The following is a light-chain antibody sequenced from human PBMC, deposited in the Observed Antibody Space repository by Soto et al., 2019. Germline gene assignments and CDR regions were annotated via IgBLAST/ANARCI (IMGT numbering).Light chain of an antibody. CDR1: SSDVGGYNY. J-gene: IGLJ3*02. CDR2: EVS. V-gene: IGLV2-8*01. CDR3: SSYAGSNNWV. Sequence: QSALTQPPSASGSPGQSVTISCTGISSDVGGYNYVSWYQHHPGKAPKLMIYEVSKRPSGVPDRFSGSKSGNTASLTVSGLQAEDEADYYCSSYAGSNNWVFGGGTQLTVL.